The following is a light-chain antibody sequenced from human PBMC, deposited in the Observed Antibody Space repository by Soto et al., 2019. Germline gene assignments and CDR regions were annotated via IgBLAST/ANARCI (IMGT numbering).Light chain of an antibody. CDR3: ASNTGTRV. V-gene: IGLV2-18*02. CDR1: SSDIGNYNY. Sequence: QSALTQPPSVSGSPGQSVTISCTGTSSDIGNYNYVSWYQQAPGTAPKLMIFEVSNRPSGVPDRFSGSKSGNTDSLTISGRQAEDEADYYCASNTGTRVFGGGTQLTVL. CDR2: EVS. J-gene: IGLJ7*01.